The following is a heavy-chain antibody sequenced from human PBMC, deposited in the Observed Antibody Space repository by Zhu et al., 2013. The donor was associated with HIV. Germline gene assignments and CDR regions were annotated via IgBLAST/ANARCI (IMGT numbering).Heavy chain of an antibody. CDR1: GGTFSSYA. CDR3: ASSQVVRITIFGVVIIGWFDP. CDR2: IIPIFGTA. V-gene: IGHV1-69*01. Sequence: QVQLVQSGAEVKKPGSSVKVSCKASGGTFSSYAISWVRQAPGQGLEWMGGIIPIFGTANYAQKFQGRVTITADESTSTAYMELSSLRSEDTAVYYCASSQVVRITIFGVVIIGWFDPWGQGTRGHRLL. D-gene: IGHD3-3*01. J-gene: IGHJ5*02.